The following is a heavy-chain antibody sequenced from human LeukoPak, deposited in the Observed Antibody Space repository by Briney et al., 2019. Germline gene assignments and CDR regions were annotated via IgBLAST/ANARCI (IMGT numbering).Heavy chain of an antibody. CDR1: GFTFSDYY. CDR2: ISSSGSTI. D-gene: IGHD3-22*01. J-gene: IGHJ4*02. V-gene: IGHV3-11*01. CDR3: ARDMSDYDSSGYDN. Sequence: KSGGSLRLSCAASGFTFSDYYMSWIRQAPGRGLERVSYISSSGSTISYADSVKGRFTISRDNAKNSLYLQMNSLRAEDTAVYYCARDMSDYDSSGYDNWGQGTLVTVSS.